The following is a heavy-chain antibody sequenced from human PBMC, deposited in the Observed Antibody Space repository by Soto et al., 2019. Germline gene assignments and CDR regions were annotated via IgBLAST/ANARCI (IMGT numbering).Heavy chain of an antibody. CDR1: GFSLSSYGMG. Sequence: QITLKESGPPLVRPAQTLTLTCGFSGFSLSSYGMGVAGIRQPPRKALEWLALIYWDDDKRYSPSLKDRLAISKDTSSNQVVLTITNMDPGDTATYFCAHAGDYDLLTFDHWGPGTLVTVSS. D-gene: IGHD4-17*01. CDR3: AHAGDYDLLTFDH. CDR2: IYWDDDK. J-gene: IGHJ4*02. V-gene: IGHV2-5*02.